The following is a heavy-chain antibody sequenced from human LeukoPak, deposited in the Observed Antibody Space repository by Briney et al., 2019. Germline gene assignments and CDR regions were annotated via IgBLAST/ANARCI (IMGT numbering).Heavy chain of an antibody. CDR3: ARGIPVSAPSRYDSSGYYYLYFDY. CDR2: INHSGST. J-gene: IGHJ4*02. CDR1: GGSFSGYY. V-gene: IGHV4-34*01. D-gene: IGHD3-22*01. Sequence: PSETLSLTCAVYGGSFSGYYWSWIRQPPGKGLEWLGEINHSGSTNYNPSLKSRVTISVDTSKNQFSLKLSSVTAADTAVYYCARGIPVSAPSRYDSSGYYYLYFDYWGQGTLVTVSS.